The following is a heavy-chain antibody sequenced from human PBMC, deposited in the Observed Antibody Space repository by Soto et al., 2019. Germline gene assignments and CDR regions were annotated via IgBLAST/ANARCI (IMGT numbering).Heavy chain of an antibody. J-gene: IGHJ4*02. CDR3: ARSPAAMGGYFDY. Sequence: SETLSLTCAVSGGSISSSNWWSWVRQPPGKGLEWIGEIYHSGSTNYNPSLKSRVTISVDKSKNQFSLKLSSVTAADTAVYYCARSPAAMGGYFDYWGQGTLVTVSS. D-gene: IGHD2-2*01. CDR2: IYHSGST. V-gene: IGHV4-4*02. CDR1: GGSISSSNW.